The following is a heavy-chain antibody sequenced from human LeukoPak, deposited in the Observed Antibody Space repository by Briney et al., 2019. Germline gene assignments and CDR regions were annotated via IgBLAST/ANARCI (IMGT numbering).Heavy chain of an antibody. V-gene: IGHV3-23*03. CDR1: GFTFSSYA. Sequence: GGSLRLSCAASGFTFSSYAMSWVRQAPGKGLEWVSVIYSGGSTYYADSVKGRFTISRDNSKNTLYLQMNSLRAEDTAVYYCARGEYCSSTSCYWFDPWGQGTLVTVSS. J-gene: IGHJ5*02. CDR2: IYSGGST. CDR3: ARGEYCSSTSCYWFDP. D-gene: IGHD2-2*01.